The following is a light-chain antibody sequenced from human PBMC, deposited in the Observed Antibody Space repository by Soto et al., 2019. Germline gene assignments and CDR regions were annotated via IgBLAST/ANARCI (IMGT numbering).Light chain of an antibody. CDR1: SPNNGAGYD. V-gene: IGLV1-40*01. CDR2: GDI. CDR3: QSYDSNLSGFYV. Sequence: VLAQPPPVSGGPGERGTLSRPGGSPNNGAGYDVHWYQQLPGTAPKLLIYGDINRPSGVPDRFSGSKSGTSASLAITGLQAEDEADYYCQSYDSNLSGFYVFGTGTKVTVL. J-gene: IGLJ1*01.